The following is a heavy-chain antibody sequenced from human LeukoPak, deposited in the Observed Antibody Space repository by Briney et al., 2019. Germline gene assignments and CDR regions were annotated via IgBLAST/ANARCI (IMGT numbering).Heavy chain of an antibody. D-gene: IGHD3-22*01. V-gene: IGHV2-5*02. CDR2: IFWDDAK. J-gene: IGHJ5*02. CDR1: GVSPGTAGVG. Sequence: CGPTLLQPPPTPTLTGTFSGVSPGTAGVGVGWIRQPPGKALEWLALIFWDDAKRYSPSLKSRLTITRDTSKNQVVLTMTNMDPVNTATYYCAHRGDFSDSSGYYHYSPLATWGQGTLVYVSS. CDR3: AHRGDFSDSSGYYHYSPLAT.